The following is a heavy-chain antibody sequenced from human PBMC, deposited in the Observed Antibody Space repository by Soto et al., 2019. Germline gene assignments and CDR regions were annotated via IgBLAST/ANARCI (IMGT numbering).Heavy chain of an antibody. Sequence: GASVKVSCKASGGTFSSYAISWVRQAPGQGLEWMGGIIPIFGTANYAQKFQGRVTITADESTSTAYMELSSLRSEDTAVYYCARGQVEMATLCFDYWGQGTLVTVSS. CDR3: ARGQVEMATLCFDY. J-gene: IGHJ4*02. CDR2: IIPIFGTA. V-gene: IGHV1-69*13. CDR1: GGTFSSYA. D-gene: IGHD5-12*01.